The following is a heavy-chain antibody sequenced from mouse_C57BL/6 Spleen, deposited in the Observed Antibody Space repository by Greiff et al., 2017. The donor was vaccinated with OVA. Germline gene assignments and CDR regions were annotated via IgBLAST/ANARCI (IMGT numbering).Heavy chain of an antibody. D-gene: IGHD2-3*01. V-gene: IGHV1-20*01. CDR2: INPYNGDT. CDR3: ARTIYDGYYSFAY. J-gene: IGHJ3*01. CDR1: GYSFTGYF. Sequence: VQLQQSGPELVKPGDSVKISCKASGYSFTGYFMNWVMQSHGKSLEWIGRINPYNGDTFYNQKFKGKATLTVDKSSSTAHMELRSLTSEDSAVYYCARTIYDGYYSFAYWGQGTLVTVSA.